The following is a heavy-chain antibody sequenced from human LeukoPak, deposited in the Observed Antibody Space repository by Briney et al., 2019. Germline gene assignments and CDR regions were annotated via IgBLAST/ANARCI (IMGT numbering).Heavy chain of an antibody. CDR1: GGSISSHY. D-gene: IGHD5-18*01. CDR2: LFDSVNT. Sequence: SETLSLTCTVSGGSISSHYWSWIRQPPGKGLEWIAYLFDSVNTKDNPSLQSRLTLTADTSKNQFSLRLSSVTAADTAVYYCATIKRGSIFGYFDFWGQGIKVTVSS. J-gene: IGHJ4*02. CDR3: ATIKRGSIFGYFDF. V-gene: IGHV4-59*11.